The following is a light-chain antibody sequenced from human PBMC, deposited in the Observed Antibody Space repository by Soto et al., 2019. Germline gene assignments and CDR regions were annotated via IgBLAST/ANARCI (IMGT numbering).Light chain of an antibody. CDR3: QQYDNLPT. V-gene: IGKV1-33*01. CDR2: DAY. Sequence: IRMTRSPSSFSASTGDRVTIAFRASQGISSYLNWYQQKPGKAPKLLIYDAYNLETGVPLRFSGSGSGTDFAFTISSLQPEDIGTYFCQQYDNLPTFGQGTKVDIK. J-gene: IGKJ1*01. CDR1: QGISSY.